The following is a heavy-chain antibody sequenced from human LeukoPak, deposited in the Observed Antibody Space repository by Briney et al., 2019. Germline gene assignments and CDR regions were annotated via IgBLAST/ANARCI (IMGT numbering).Heavy chain of an antibody. CDR3: TGRQTLTTLPPTIDY. Sequence: PGGSLRLSCAASGFTFSNAWMSWVRQAPGKGLEWVGRIRSKTDGGTTDYAAPVKGRFTISRDDSKNTLYLQMNSLKTEDTAVYYCTGRQTLTTLPPTIDYWGQGTLVTVSS. J-gene: IGHJ4*02. D-gene: IGHD4-11*01. V-gene: IGHV3-15*01. CDR2: IRSKTDGGTT. CDR1: GFTFSNAW.